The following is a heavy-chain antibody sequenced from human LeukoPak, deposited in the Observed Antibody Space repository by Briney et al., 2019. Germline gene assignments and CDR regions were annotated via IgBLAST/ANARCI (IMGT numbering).Heavy chain of an antibody. V-gene: IGHV4-59*01. CDR3: ARGQRSYFRAVDD. Sequence: SETLSLTCTVSGGSISSYYWSWIRQPPGKGLEWIGYIYYSGSTNYNPSLRSRVTISVDTSKNQFSLRLSSVTAADTALYYCARGQRSYFRAVDDWGQGTLVTVSS. J-gene: IGHJ4*02. CDR2: IYYSGST. D-gene: IGHD3-10*01. CDR1: GGSISSYY.